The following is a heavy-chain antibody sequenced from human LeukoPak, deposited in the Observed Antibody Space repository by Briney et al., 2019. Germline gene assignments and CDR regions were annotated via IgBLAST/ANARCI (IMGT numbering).Heavy chain of an antibody. Sequence: GGSLRLSCAASGFTFSNAWMSWVRQAPGKGLEWVGRIRSKANSYATAYAASVKGRFTISRDDSKNTAYLQMNSLKTEDTAVYYCTRPHRGIAARSDYYYYMDVWGKGTTVTVSS. CDR3: TRPHRGIAARSDYYYYMDV. D-gene: IGHD6-6*01. V-gene: IGHV3-73*01. CDR2: IRSKANSYAT. CDR1: GFTFSNAW. J-gene: IGHJ6*03.